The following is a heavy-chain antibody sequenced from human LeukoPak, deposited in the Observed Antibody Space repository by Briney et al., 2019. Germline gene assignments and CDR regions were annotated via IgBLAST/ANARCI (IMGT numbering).Heavy chain of an antibody. V-gene: IGHV3-23*01. J-gene: IGHJ4*02. CDR2: ISGSGGST. CDR3: TKDGYCSGGSCYSTPFDY. CDR1: GFTFSDYY. D-gene: IGHD2-15*01. Sequence: GGSLRLSCAASGFTFSDYYMSWIRQAPGKGLEWVSAISGSGGSTYYADSVKGRFTISRDNSKNTLYLQMNSLRAEDTAVYYCTKDGYCSGGSCYSTPFDYWGQGTLVTVSS.